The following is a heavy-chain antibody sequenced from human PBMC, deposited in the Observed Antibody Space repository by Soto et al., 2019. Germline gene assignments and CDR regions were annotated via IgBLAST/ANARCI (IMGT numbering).Heavy chain of an antibody. CDR2: ISAHNGNT. V-gene: IGHV1-18*01. Sequence: QVHLVQSGAEVKKPGASVKVSCKGSGYAFTTYGITWVRQAPGQGLEWMGWISAHNGNTNYAQKLQGRVTVTRDTSTSTAYMEQRSLRSDDTAVYYCARGRYGDYWGHGALVTVSS. CDR1: GYAFTTYG. CDR3: ARGRYGDY. D-gene: IGHD1-1*01. J-gene: IGHJ4*01.